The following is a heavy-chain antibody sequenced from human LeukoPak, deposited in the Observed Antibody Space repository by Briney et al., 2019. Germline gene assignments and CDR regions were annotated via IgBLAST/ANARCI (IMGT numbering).Heavy chain of an antibody. V-gene: IGHV1-69*13. CDR2: IIPIFGTA. CDR3: AGSRYGVDWFDP. CDR1: GGTFSSYA. Sequence: SVKVSCKASGGTFSSYAISWVRQAPGQGLEWMGGIIPIFGTANYAQKFQGRVTITADESTSTAYMELSSLRSEDTAVYYCAGSRYGVDWFDPWGQGTLVTVSS. J-gene: IGHJ5*02. D-gene: IGHD3-22*01.